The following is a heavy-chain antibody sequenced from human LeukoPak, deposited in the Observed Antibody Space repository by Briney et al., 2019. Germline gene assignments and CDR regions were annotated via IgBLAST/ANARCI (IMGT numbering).Heavy chain of an antibody. D-gene: IGHD3-10*01. Sequence: PGGSLRLSCAASGFTFSSYAMSWVRQAPGKGLEWVSAISGSGGSTYYADSVKGRFTISRDNSKNTLYLQMNSLRAEDTAVYYCAKVSMVRGLLDPYYFDYWGQGTLVTVSS. J-gene: IGHJ4*02. CDR2: ISGSGGST. CDR1: GFTFSSYA. V-gene: IGHV3-23*01. CDR3: AKVSMVRGLLDPYYFDY.